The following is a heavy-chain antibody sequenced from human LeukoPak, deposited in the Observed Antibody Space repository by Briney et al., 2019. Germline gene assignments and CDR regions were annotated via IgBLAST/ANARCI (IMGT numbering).Heavy chain of an antibody. CDR3: ARDLGFWEYYDSSGYFDY. J-gene: IGHJ4*02. CDR1: GFTFSSYN. V-gene: IGHV3-48*01. Sequence: GGSLRLSCAASGFTFSSYNMNWVRQAPGKGLEWFSYITSSSTIYYADSVKGRFTISRDNAKNSLYLQMNSLRAEDTAVYYCARDLGFWEYYDSSGYFDYWGQGTLVTVSS. D-gene: IGHD3-22*01. CDR2: ITSSSTI.